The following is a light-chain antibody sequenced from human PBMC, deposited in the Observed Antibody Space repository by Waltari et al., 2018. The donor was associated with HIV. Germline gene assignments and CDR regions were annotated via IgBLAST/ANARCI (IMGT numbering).Light chain of an antibody. J-gene: IGLJ2*01. CDR1: SRAIGGYNY. CDR3: SSYRSGNTPVV. V-gene: IGLV2-14*03. Sequence: QSALTQPASVSRYPGQSIIITCPGTSRAIGGYNYVSWYKQHPGKAPQLIIYDVTDRPSGVSDRFSGSKSGNTASLTISGLQAEDEATYYCSSYRSGNTPVVFGRGTKLTVL. CDR2: DVT.